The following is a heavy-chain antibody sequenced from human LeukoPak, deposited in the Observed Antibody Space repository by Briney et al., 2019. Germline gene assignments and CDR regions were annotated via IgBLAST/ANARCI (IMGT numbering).Heavy chain of an antibody. J-gene: IGHJ6*02. V-gene: IGHV3-30*18. CDR2: ISLDGGKE. Sequence: GRSLRLSCAASGLTFTNYAMHWVRQAPGKGLEWVAVISLDGGKEFFLDSVQGRFTISRDNSKNTLYLQMNSLRAEDTAVYYCAKENSDYYGSGRNGMDVWGQGTTVTVSS. CDR1: GLTFTNYA. D-gene: IGHD3-10*01. CDR3: AKENSDYYGSGRNGMDV.